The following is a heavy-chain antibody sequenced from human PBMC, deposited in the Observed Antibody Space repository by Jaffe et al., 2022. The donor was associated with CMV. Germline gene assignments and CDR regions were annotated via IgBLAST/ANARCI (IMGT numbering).Heavy chain of an antibody. J-gene: IGHJ6*03. CDR1: GYTFTSYA. V-gene: IGHV1-3*01. D-gene: IGHD3-10*01. Sequence: QVQLVQSGAEVKKPGASVKVSCKASGYTFTSYAMHWVRQAPGQRLEWMGWINAGNGNTKYSQKFQGRVTITRDTSASTAYMELSSLRSEDTAVYYCARERGPTMVRGSYYMDVWGKGTTVTVSS. CDR2: INAGNGNT. CDR3: ARERGPTMVRGSYYMDV.